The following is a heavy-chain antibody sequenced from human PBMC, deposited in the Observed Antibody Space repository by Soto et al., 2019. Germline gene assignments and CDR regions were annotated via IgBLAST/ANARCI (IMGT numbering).Heavy chain of an antibody. CDR1: GVTIRGYY. CDR3: ARMEAQGNLHEYFEY. Sequence: SETLSLTCNVSGVTIRGYYWNWIRQPPGKTLEWIGSIYYTGGTNYNPSLKSRVSLSLDTDQDTFSLKLASVSAADTAVYYCARMEAQGNLHEYFEYWGQGILVTVSS. V-gene: IGHV4-59*12. D-gene: IGHD3-3*01. J-gene: IGHJ4*02. CDR2: IYYTGGT.